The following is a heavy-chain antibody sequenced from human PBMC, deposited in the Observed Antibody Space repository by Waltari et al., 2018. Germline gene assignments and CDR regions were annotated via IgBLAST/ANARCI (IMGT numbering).Heavy chain of an antibody. CDR1: GFSLSTSGVG. V-gene: IGHV2-5*02. Sequence: QITLKESGPTLVKPTQTLTLTCTFSGFSLSTSGVGVGWIRQPPGKALEWLALIYWDDDKRYSPSLKSRITITKDTSKTQLVLTMTNMDPVDTATYYCAHRRLSDYDILTGYYNPYYYYGMDVWGQGTTVTVSS. CDR2: IYWDDDK. J-gene: IGHJ6*02. CDR3: AHRRLSDYDILTGYYNPYYYYGMDV. D-gene: IGHD3-9*01.